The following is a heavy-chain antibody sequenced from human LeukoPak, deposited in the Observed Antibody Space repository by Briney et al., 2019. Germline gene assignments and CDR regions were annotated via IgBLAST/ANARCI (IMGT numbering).Heavy chain of an antibody. J-gene: IGHJ6*03. CDR2: INHSGST. D-gene: IGHD6-13*01. CDR3: AREPHFVDSGSWYERSTYYYYMDV. CDR1: GGSFSGYY. Sequence: PSETLSLTCAVYGGSFSGYYWSWIRQPPGKGLEWIGEINHSGSTNYNPSLKSRVTISVDTSKNQFSLKLSSVTAADTAVYYCAREPHFVDSGSWYERSTYYYYMDVWGKGTTVTVSS. V-gene: IGHV4-34*01.